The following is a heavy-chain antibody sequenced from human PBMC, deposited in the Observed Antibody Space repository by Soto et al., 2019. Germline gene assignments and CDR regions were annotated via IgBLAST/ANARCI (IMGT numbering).Heavy chain of an antibody. J-gene: IGHJ5*01. CDR3: AKASNSSPWFDTWLES. CDR1: GFNVRYYA. V-gene: IGHV3-23*01. Sequence: VGSLRLCCAASGFNVRYYAMTWFRQAPGKGLEWVSSINDNGDSTHYADSVKGRFTISRDNSKNTLYLQMNSLTAEDTAVYFCAKASNSSPWFDTWLESWGQGTLVTVSS. D-gene: IGHD6-6*01. CDR2: INDNGDST.